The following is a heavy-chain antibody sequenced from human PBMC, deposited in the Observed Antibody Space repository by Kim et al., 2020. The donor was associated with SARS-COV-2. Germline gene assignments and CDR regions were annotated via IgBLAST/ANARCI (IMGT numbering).Heavy chain of an antibody. Sequence: GGSLRLSCFDSAFTFSTYSLNWVRQAPGKGLEWVSSISSSSGSYKYYADSVKGRFTISRDNAQKSLYLQMDSLRAEDTAMYYCTRDPRYGSGSTWGQGTLVTVSS. V-gene: IGHV3-21*04. J-gene: IGHJ5*02. CDR2: ISSSSGSYK. D-gene: IGHD3-10*01. CDR3: TRDPRYGSGST. CDR1: AFTFSTYS.